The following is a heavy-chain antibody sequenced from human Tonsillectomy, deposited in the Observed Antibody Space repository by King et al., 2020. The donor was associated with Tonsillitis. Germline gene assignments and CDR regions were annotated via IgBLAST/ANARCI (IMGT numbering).Heavy chain of an antibody. D-gene: IGHD3-22*01. CDR1: GFTFSSYA. CDR3: AKAPYSSGYYYVFDY. V-gene: IGHV3-23*04. Sequence: VQLVESGGGLVQPGGSLRLSCAASGFTFSSYAMSWVRQAPGKGLEWVSAISGSGDSTNYADSVKGRFTISRDNSKKTLYLQMNSLRAEDTAVYYCAKAPYSSGYYYVFDYWGQGTLVTVSS. CDR2: ISGSGDST. J-gene: IGHJ4*02.